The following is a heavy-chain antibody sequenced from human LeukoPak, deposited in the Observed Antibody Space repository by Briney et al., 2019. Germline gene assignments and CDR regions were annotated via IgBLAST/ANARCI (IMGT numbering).Heavy chain of an antibody. CDR3: AKDKVVPAATFDY. CDR1: GFTFSSYA. Sequence: PGGSLRLSCAASGFTFSSYAMHWVRQAPGKGLEWVAVISYDGSNKYYADSVKGRFTISRDNSKNTLYLQMNSLRAEDTAVYYCAKDKVVPAATFDYWGQGTLVTVSS. D-gene: IGHD2-2*01. J-gene: IGHJ4*02. CDR2: ISYDGSNK. V-gene: IGHV3-30*04.